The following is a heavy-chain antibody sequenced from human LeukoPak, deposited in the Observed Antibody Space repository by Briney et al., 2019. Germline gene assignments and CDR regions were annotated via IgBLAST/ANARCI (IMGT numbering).Heavy chain of an antibody. D-gene: IGHD3-22*01. CDR1: GGSIGSYY. CDR3: ATYWGNYDSSGYYFSDY. V-gene: IGHV4-59*01. Sequence: SETLSLTCTVSGGSIGSYYWAWIQQPPGKGLEWIGHIYYSGTTDYNPSVRSRVSISADRSKNQFSLRLTSVTAADTAVYYCATYWGNYDSSGYYFSDYWGQGTLSPSPQ. CDR2: IYYSGTT. J-gene: IGHJ4*02.